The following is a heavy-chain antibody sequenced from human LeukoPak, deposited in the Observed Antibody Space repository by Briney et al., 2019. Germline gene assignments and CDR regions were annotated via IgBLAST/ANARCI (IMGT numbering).Heavy chain of an antibody. CDR3: ARGPDDSSGYYVFAAAFDI. Sequence: GGSLRLSCAASGFTFSSYAMHWVRQAPGKGLEWVAVISYDGSNKYYADSVKGRFTISRDNSKNTLYLQMNSLRAEDTAVYYCARGPDDSSGYYVFAAAFDIWGQGTMVTVSS. D-gene: IGHD3-22*01. V-gene: IGHV3-30*01. CDR1: GFTFSSYA. CDR2: ISYDGSNK. J-gene: IGHJ3*02.